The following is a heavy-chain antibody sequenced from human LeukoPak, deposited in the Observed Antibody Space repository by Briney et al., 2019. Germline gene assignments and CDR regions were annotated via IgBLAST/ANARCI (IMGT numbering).Heavy chain of an antibody. CDR1: GGSISSGDYY. V-gene: IGHV4-39*07. CDR3: AIRERGGYSGSYGAFDI. CDR2: MYYRGST. Sequence: PSETLSLTCTVSGGSISSGDYYWGWVRQPPGKGLEWIESMYYRGSTYYNPSLKSRVTISVDTSKNQFSLKLSSVTAADTAVYYCAIRERGGYSGSYGAFDIWGQGTMVTVSS. J-gene: IGHJ3*02. D-gene: IGHD1-26*01.